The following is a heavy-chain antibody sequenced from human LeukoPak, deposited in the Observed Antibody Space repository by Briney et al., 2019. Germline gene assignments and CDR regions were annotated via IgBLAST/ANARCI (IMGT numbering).Heavy chain of an antibody. J-gene: IGHJ4*02. D-gene: IGHD6-19*01. CDR3: ARLRYSSGWYGDY. V-gene: IGHV4-34*01. CDR1: GGSFSGYY. CDR2: INHSGST. Sequence: SETLSLTCAVYGGSFSGYYWSWIRQPPGKGLEWIGEINHSGSTNYNPSLKSRVTISVDTSKNQFSLKLSSVTAADTAVYYCARLRYSSGWYGDYWGQGTLVTVSS.